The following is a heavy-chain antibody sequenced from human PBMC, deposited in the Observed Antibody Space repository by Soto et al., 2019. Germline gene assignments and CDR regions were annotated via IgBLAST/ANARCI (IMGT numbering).Heavy chain of an antibody. CDR1: GGSISNGGYS. Sequence: SETLTLTCAVSGGSISNGGYSWSWIRQQPEKGLEALEYIYHSRGTYNIPSLKTRVTISVERSKNEFSLKLSSVTATDTAVYYCARAADTAMDALDYWGQGTLVTVSS. D-gene: IGHD5-18*01. CDR3: ARAADTAMDALDY. J-gene: IGHJ4*02. V-gene: IGHV4-30-2*01. CDR2: IYHSRGT.